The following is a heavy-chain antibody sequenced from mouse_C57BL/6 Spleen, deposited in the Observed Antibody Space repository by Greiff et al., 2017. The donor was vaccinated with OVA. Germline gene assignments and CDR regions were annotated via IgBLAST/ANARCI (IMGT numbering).Heavy chain of an antibody. CDR1: GYAFTNYL. J-gene: IGHJ3*01. CDR3: ARPSIYYDYDGAWFAY. Sequence: QVQLQQSGAELVRPGTSVKVSCKASGYAFTNYLIEWVKQRPGQGLEWIGVINPGSGGTNYNEKFKGKATLTADKSSSTAYMQLSSLTSEDSAVYFCARPSIYYDYDGAWFAYWGQGTLVTVSA. V-gene: IGHV1-54*01. CDR2: INPGSGGT. D-gene: IGHD2-4*01.